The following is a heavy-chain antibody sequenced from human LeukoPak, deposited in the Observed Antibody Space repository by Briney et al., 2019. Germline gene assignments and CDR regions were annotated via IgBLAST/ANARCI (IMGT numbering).Heavy chain of an antibody. V-gene: IGHV1-18*01. CDR3: ARVWGSSWLYYFDY. CDR2: ISAYNGNT. J-gene: IGHJ4*02. D-gene: IGHD6-13*01. CDR1: GYTFTSYG. Sequence: GASVKVSCKASGYTFTSYGISWVRQAPGQGLEWMGWISAYNGNTNYAQKLQDRVTMTTDTSTSTAYMELRSLRSDDTAVYYCARVWGSSWLYYFDYWGQGTLVTVSS.